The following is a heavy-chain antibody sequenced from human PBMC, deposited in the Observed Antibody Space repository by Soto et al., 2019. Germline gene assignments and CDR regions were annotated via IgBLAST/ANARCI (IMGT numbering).Heavy chain of an antibody. J-gene: IGHJ6*03. D-gene: IGHD6-13*01. CDR3: ACHPWDSSSSGWSGYMDV. V-gene: IGHV3-21*01. CDR1: GFTFSSYS. CDR2: ISSSSSYI. Sequence: EVQLVESGGGLVKPGGSLRLSCAASGFTFSSYSMNWVRQAPGKGLEWVSSISSSSSYIYYADSVKGRFTISRDNAKNSLYLQMNSLRAEDTAVYYCACHPWDSSSSGWSGYMDVWGKGTTVTVSS.